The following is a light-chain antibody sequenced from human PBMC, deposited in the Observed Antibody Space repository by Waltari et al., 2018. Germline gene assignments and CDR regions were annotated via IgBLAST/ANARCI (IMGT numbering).Light chain of an antibody. Sequence: QSAPTPPSPGSGSPGQSITIPCTRTSSDLGGYSFFSWYQQHPGKAPKLMIYDVSHRPSGVSNRFSGSKSGNTASLTISGLQPEDEADYYCSSYTSIIPPFLFGTGTKVTVL. CDR2: DVS. J-gene: IGLJ1*01. CDR1: SSDLGGYSF. V-gene: IGLV2-14*01. CDR3: SSYTSIIPPFL.